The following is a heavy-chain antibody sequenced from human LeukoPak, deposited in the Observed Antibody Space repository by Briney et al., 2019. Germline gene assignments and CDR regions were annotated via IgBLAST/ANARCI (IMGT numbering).Heavy chain of an antibody. Sequence: SVKVSCKASGGTLRRHTITWVRQAPGQGLEWMGRIVPMMGIVNYAQKFQGRVTITADTCTDTAYMDLISLRSEDTAVYYCASRSHKTIVGADTREVGDYWGQGTLVTVSS. CDR3: ASRSHKTIVGADTREVGDY. D-gene: IGHD6-19*01. CDR1: GGTLRRHT. J-gene: IGHJ4*02. CDR2: IVPMMGIV. V-gene: IGHV1-69*02.